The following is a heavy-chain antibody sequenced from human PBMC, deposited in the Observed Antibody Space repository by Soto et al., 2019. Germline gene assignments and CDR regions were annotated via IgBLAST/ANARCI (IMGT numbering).Heavy chain of an antibody. CDR1: GYTYTGYY. CDR2: INPNSGGT. V-gene: IGHV1-2*04. Sequence: GASVKVSCKASGYTYTGYYMHWVRQAPGQGLEWMGWINPNSGGTNYAQKFQGWVTMTRDTSISTAYMELSRLRSDDTAVYYCARVAAAGTDLLDYWGQGTLVTVSS. CDR3: ARVAAAGTDLLDY. J-gene: IGHJ4*02. D-gene: IGHD6-13*01.